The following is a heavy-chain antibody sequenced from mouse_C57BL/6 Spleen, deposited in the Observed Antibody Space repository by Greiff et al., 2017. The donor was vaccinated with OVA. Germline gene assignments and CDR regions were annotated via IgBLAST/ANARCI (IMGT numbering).Heavy chain of an antibody. V-gene: IGHV5-15*01. CDR3: ARGLTGGWDFDG. CDR1: GFTFTDYG. Sequence: EVKLVESGGGLVQPGGSLKLSCAASGFTFTDYGMAWVRQAPRKGPEWVAFISNLGYSIYYADTVTGRFTISRENAKNTLYLEMSSLRSEDTAMDVCARGLTGGWDFDGWGTGTTVTVSS. D-gene: IGHD4-1*01. CDR2: ISNLGYSI. J-gene: IGHJ1*03.